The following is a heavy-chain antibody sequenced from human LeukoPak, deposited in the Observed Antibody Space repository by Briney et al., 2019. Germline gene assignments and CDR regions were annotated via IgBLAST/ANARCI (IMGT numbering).Heavy chain of an antibody. CDR1: GFTFISYS. V-gene: IGHV3-21*01. Sequence: GGSLRLSCAASGFTFISYSMNWVRQAPGKGLEWVSSISSSSSYIYYADSVKGRFTISIDNAKNSLYLQMNSLRAEDTAVYYCARDPYYYDSSGYRNWGQGTLVTVSS. D-gene: IGHD3-22*01. CDR3: ARDPYYYDSSGYRN. CDR2: ISSSSSYI. J-gene: IGHJ4*02.